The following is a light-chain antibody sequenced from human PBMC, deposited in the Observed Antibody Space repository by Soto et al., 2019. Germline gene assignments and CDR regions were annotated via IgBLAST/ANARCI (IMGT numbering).Light chain of an antibody. J-gene: IGKJ5*01. V-gene: IGKV3-11*01. Sequence: DIVLTQSPDTLSLCPGKRVTLSCRASQSVSSYLAWYQQKPGQAPRLLIYGASNRATGIPATFSGSWSGTDFTLTISSLEPEDFAVYYCQQRSNWPLTFGQGTRLEIK. CDR1: QSVSSY. CDR2: GAS. CDR3: QQRSNWPLT.